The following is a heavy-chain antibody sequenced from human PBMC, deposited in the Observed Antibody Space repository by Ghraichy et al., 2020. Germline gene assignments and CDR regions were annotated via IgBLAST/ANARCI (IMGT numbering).Heavy chain of an antibody. CDR1: GGSISTYY. CDR3: ARVQDSSSWYWFDP. D-gene: IGHD6-13*01. CDR2: IYYSGST. Sequence: SETLSLTCTVSGGSISTYYWSWIRQPPGKGLEWIGYIYYSGSTNYNPSLKSRVTISVDTSKNQFSLKVNSVTAADTAVYYCARVQDSSSWYWFDPWGQGTLVTVSS. V-gene: IGHV4-59*12. J-gene: IGHJ5*02.